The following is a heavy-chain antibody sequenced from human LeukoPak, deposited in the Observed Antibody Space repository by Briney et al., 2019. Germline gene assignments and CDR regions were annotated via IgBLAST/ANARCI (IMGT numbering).Heavy chain of an antibody. Sequence: SETLSLTCTVSGGSISSYYWSWIRQPPGKGLEWIGYIYYSGSTNYNPSLKSRVTISVDTSKNQFSLKLSSVTAADTAVYYCARDLDPHDILTGYQNQFDYWGQGTLVTVSS. CDR2: IYYSGST. D-gene: IGHD3-9*01. V-gene: IGHV4-4*08. CDR1: GGSISSYY. CDR3: ARDLDPHDILTGYQNQFDY. J-gene: IGHJ4*02.